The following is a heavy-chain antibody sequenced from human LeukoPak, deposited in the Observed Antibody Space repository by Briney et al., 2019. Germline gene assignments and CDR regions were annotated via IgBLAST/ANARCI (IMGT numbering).Heavy chain of an antibody. J-gene: IGHJ2*01. Sequence: SETLSLTCSVSGGSISSSSYYWGCIRQPPGKGLEWIGSIYYSGSTYYNPSLKSRVTISIDTSKNQFSLKLSSVTAADTAVYYCARTHYEIWSGPQHWYFDLWGRGTLATVSS. CDR2: IYYSGST. CDR1: GGSISSSSYY. D-gene: IGHD3-3*01. V-gene: IGHV4-39*01. CDR3: ARTHYEIWSGPQHWYFDL.